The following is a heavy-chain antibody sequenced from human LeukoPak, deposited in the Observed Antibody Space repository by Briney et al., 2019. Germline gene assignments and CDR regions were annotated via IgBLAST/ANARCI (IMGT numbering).Heavy chain of an antibody. Sequence: GGSLRLSCAAPGFTFDDYAVHWVRQAPGKGLEWVSGISWNSGSIGYADSVKGRFTISRDNAKNSLYLQMNSLRAEDTALYYCAKGIDYDILTGYDYWGQGTLVTVSS. J-gene: IGHJ4*02. CDR1: GFTFDDYA. V-gene: IGHV3-9*01. D-gene: IGHD3-9*01. CDR2: ISWNSGSI. CDR3: AKGIDYDILTGYDY.